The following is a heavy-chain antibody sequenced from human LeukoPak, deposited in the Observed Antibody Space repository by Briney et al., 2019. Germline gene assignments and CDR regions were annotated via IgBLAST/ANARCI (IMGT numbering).Heavy chain of an antibody. V-gene: IGHV4-34*01. CDR2: INHSGST. CDR1: AVSFSGYY. Sequence: PSETLSLTCAVYAVSFSGYYWGWIRQPPGKGLEWIAEINHSGSTNYNPSLKSRVTISVDTSNNQFSLKLSSVTAADTAVYYCARGSSSGWVGDAFDIWGQGTMVTVSS. D-gene: IGHD6-19*01. J-gene: IGHJ3*02. CDR3: ARGSSSGWVGDAFDI.